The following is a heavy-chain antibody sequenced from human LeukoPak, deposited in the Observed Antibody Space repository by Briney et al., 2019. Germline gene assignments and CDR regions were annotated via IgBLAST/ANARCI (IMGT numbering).Heavy chain of an antibody. V-gene: IGHV3-64*01. CDR1: GFTFSSYA. J-gene: IGHJ6*03. CDR2: ISSNGGST. Sequence: GGSLRLSCAASGFTFSSYAMHWVCQAPGKGLEYVSAISSNGGSTYYANSVKGRFTISRDNSKNTLYLQMGSLRAEDMAVYYCATDQNYYYMDVWGKGTTVTVSS. CDR3: ATDQNYYYMDV.